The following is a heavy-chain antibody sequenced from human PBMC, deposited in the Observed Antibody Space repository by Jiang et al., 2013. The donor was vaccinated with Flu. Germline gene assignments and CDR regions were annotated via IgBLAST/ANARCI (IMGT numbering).Heavy chain of an antibody. Sequence: LLKPSETLSLTCAVYGGSFSGYYWSWIRQPPEKGLEWIGEINHSGSTNYSPSLKSRVTISVDTSKNQFSLKLRSVTAXDTAVYYCARVPQGGGCFDYWGQGTLVTVS. CDR1: GGSFSGYY. CDR3: ARVPQGGGCFDY. V-gene: IGHV4-34*01. J-gene: IGHJ4*02. D-gene: IGHD2-15*01. CDR2: INHSGST.